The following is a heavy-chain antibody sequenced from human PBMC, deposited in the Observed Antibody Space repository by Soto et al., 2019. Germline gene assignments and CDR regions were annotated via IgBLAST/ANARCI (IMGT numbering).Heavy chain of an antibody. Sequence: PGESLKISCKGSGYIFAGYWVAWVRQLPGKGLEWMGIIYPDNSDTRYSRSFQGQVTISADKSISTAYLQWSSLKASDTAIYYFTRQVATVATVPVILFDPWGEGVVVTVSS. V-gene: IGHV5-51*01. CDR1: GYIFAGYW. J-gene: IGHJ5*02. CDR3: TRQVATVATVPVILFDP. D-gene: IGHD4-4*01. CDR2: IYPDNSDT.